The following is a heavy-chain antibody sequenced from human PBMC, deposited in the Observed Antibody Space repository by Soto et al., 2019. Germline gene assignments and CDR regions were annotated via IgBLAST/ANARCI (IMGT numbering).Heavy chain of an antibody. D-gene: IGHD2-2*02. J-gene: IGHJ5*02. CDR1: GGTFSSYT. CDR3: ASTIVVVPAAIVRFDP. CDR2: IIPIFGTA. Sequence: ASVKVSCKASGGTFSSYTISWVRQAPGQGLEWMGGIIPIFGTANYAQKFQGRVTITADESTSTAYMELSSLRSEDTAVYYCASTIVVVPAAIVRFDPWGQGTMVTVSS. V-gene: IGHV1-69*13.